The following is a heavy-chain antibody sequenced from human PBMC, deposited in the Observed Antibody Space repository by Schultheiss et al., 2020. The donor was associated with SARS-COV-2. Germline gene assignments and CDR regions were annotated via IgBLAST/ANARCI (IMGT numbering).Heavy chain of an antibody. CDR2: IYYSGST. J-gene: IGHJ3*02. Sequence: SETLSLTCAVYGGSFSGYYLSWIRKHPGKGLEWIGYIYYSGSTYYNPSLKSRVTISVDTSKNQFSLKLSSVTAADTAVYYCARVRGQQQLDAFDIWGQGTMVTVSS. V-gene: IGHV4-59*08. D-gene: IGHD6-13*01. CDR3: ARVRGQQQLDAFDI. CDR1: GGSFSGYY.